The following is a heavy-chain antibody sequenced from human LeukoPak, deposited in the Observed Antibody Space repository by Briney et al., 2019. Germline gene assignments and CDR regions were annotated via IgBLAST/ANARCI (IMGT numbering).Heavy chain of an antibody. CDR2: LRPSTTT. J-gene: IGHJ3*01. CDR3: ARHDNYPNNSQPDGFDV. CDR1: GGSISSSSKF. D-gene: IGHD4-11*01. V-gene: IGHV4-39*01. Sequence: SETLSLTCTVSGGSISSSSKFWGWIRQPPGKGLEWIGSLRPSTTTYYNPSLRSRVAISVDTSKSQFSLTLSSVTAADSAVYFCARHDNYPNNSQPDGFDVWGQGTMVTVSS.